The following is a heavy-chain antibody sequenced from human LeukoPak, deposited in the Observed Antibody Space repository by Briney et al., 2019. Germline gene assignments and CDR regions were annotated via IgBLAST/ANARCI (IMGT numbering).Heavy chain of an antibody. D-gene: IGHD1-14*01. V-gene: IGHV3-48*01. CDR3: AKPARTDYTDY. Sequence: GGSLRLSCAASGFPFSGYSLTWVRQAPGKGLEWISYISSSNTIYYADSVKGRFTISRDNSKNTLYLQMNSLRAEDTAVYYCAKPARTDYTDYWGQGTLVTVSS. CDR2: ISSSNTI. CDR1: GFPFSGYS. J-gene: IGHJ4*02.